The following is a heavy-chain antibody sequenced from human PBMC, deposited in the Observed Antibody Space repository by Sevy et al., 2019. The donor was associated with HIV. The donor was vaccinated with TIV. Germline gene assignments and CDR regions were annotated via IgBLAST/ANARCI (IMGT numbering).Heavy chain of an antibody. CDR2: ITFSSNTI. Sequence: GGSLRHSCAASGFTFSNYNMDWVRQAPGKGLEWVSYITFSSNTIYYADSVKGRFTISRDNAKKSLYLQMNSLRAEDTAVYYCARHQLRVSATGFDYWGQGTPVTVSS. V-gene: IGHV3-48*01. CDR3: ARHQLRVSATGFDY. CDR1: GFTFSNYN. J-gene: IGHJ4*02. D-gene: IGHD6-13*01.